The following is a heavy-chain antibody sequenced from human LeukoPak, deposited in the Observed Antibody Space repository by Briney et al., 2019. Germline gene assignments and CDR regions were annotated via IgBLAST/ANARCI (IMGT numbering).Heavy chain of an antibody. V-gene: IGHV1-3*01. CDR2: INAGNGNT. D-gene: IGHD5-12*01. Sequence: ASVKVSCKASGYTFTSYAMHWVRQAPGQRLEWMGWINAGNGNTKYSQKFQGRVTITRDTSASTAYMELSSLRSEDTAVYYCARGNIVAVAALEGCNWFDPWGQGTLVTVSS. CDR1: GYTFTSYA. J-gene: IGHJ5*02. CDR3: ARGNIVAVAALEGCNWFDP.